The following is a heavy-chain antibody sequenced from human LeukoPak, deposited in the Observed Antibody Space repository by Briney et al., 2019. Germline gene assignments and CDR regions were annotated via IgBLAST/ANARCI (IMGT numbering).Heavy chain of an antibody. CDR1: GYSLCNSW. D-gene: IGHD3-22*01. CDR3: ASGGSDSSEYFFGFD. V-gene: IGHV3-74*03. CDR2: INHGGGRT. Sequence: RGSLRLSCAASGYSLCNSWLRWVRAALGKGLVWVSHINHGGGRTKSAHSARGRFTSSRDNARNTLKLQMNSLRAKDTARYYCASGGSDSSEYFFGFDWGQGTLVTVSS. J-gene: IGHJ4*02.